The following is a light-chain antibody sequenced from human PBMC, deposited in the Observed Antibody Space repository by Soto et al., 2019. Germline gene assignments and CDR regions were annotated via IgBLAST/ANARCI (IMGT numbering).Light chain of an antibody. CDR1: QGISNF. CDR3: QQTRDFPLT. CDR2: AAS. Sequence: DIQMTQSPSSLSASVGDRVTITCRASQGISNFLAWYQQKPGKAPRLLIYAASSLQNGVPPRFSGTYSGTDFSLTISSLQPGDSATYFCQQTRDFPLTFGGGTRWIS. J-gene: IGKJ4*01. V-gene: IGKV1-12*01.